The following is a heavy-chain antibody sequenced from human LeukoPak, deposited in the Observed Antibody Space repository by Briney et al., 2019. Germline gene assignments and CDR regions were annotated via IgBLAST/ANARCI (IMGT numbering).Heavy chain of an antibody. CDR1: GYTFTCYY. CDR2: INPNSGGT. CDR3: ARDVSSGWTFDY. D-gene: IGHD6-19*01. V-gene: IGHV1-2*02. J-gene: IGHJ4*02. Sequence: GASVKVSCKASGYTFTCYYMHWVRQAPGQGLEWMGWINPNSGGTNYAQKFQGRVTMTRDTSISTAYMELSRLRSDDTAVYYCARDVSSGWTFDYWGQGTLVTVSS.